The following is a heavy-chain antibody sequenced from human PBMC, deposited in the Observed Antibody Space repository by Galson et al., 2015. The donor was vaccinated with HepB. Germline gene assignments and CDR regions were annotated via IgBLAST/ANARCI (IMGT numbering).Heavy chain of an antibody. J-gene: IGHJ4*02. CDR2: ISAYNGNT. V-gene: IGHV1-18*01. CDR3: ARGGDYDFWSGYYLVLDY. CDR1: GYTFTSYG. Sequence: SVKVSCKASGYTFTSYGISWVRQAPGQGLEWMGWISAYNGNTNYAQKLQGRVTMTTDTSTSTAYMELRSLRSDDTAVYYCARGGDYDFWSGYYLVLDYWGQGTLVTVSS. D-gene: IGHD3-3*01.